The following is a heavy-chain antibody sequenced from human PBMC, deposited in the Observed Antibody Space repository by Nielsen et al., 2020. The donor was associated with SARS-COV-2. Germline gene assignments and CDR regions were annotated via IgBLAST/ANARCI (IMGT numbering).Heavy chain of an antibody. CDR1: GFTFSSYG. V-gene: IGHV3-30*18. J-gene: IGHJ3*02. CDR3: AKGPGGGYLDAFDI. CDR2: ISYDGSNK. Sequence: GESLKISCAASGFTFSSYGMHWVRQAPGKGLEWVAVISYDGSNKYYADSVKGRFTISRDNSKNTLYLQMNSLRAEDTAVYYCAKGPGGGYLDAFDIWGQGTMVTVSS. D-gene: IGHD3-16*02.